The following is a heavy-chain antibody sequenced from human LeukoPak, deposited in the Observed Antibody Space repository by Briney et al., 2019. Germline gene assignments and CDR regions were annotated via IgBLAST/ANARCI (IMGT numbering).Heavy chain of an antibody. CDR3: ARDWGTAMGSNWFDP. J-gene: IGHJ5*02. D-gene: IGHD5-18*01. V-gene: IGHV3-21*01. CDR2: ISSSSSYI. Sequence: GGSLRLSCAASGFTFSSYSMNWVRQAPGKGLEWVSSISSSSSYIYYADSVKGRFTISRDNARNSLYLQMNSLRAEDTAVYYCARDWGTAMGSNWFDPWGQGTLVTVSS. CDR1: GFTFSSYS.